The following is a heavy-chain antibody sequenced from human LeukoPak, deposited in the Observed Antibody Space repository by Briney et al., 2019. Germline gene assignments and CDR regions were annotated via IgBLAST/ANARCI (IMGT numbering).Heavy chain of an antibody. CDR1: GGSISSYY. V-gene: IGHV4-59*01. J-gene: IGHJ5*02. CDR3: ARERNGRGWFDP. D-gene: IGHD1-14*01. Sequence: SETLSLTCTVSGGSISSYYWSWIRQPPGKGLEWIGYIYYSGSTNYNPSLKSRVTISVDTSKNQFSLKLSSVTAADTAMYYCARERNGRGWFDPWGQGTLVTVSS. CDR2: IYYSGST.